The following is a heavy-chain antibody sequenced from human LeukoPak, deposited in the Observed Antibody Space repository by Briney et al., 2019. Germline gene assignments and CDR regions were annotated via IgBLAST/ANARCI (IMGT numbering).Heavy chain of an antibody. CDR2: ISSSNSYI. Sequence: GGSLRLSCAASGFTFSTYTMNWVRQAPGKGLQWVSSISSSNSYIYYADSVKGRFTISRDNAKNSLYLQMHSLRAEDTAVYYCARGLFLLSGYMDVWGKGTTVTVSS. CDR3: ARGLFLLSGYMDV. J-gene: IGHJ6*03. V-gene: IGHV3-21*01. D-gene: IGHD2-2*01. CDR1: GFTFSTYT.